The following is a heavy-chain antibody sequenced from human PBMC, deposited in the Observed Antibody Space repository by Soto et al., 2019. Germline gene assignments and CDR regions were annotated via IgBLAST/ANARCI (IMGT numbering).Heavy chain of an antibody. J-gene: IGHJ3*02. D-gene: IGHD6-19*01. CDR1: GVSLSSSGHY. V-gene: IGHV4-31*03. CDR3: ARDISYWMGSGWYDAFDI. CDR2: IDYSGRT. Sequence: SETLSLTCTVSGVSLSSSGHYWNWVRQHPGKGLEWVGYIDYSGRTYYNPSLQSRLAMSVDTSKNQFSLNLSSVTAADTALYYCARDISYWMGSGWYDAFDIWGQGTMVTVS.